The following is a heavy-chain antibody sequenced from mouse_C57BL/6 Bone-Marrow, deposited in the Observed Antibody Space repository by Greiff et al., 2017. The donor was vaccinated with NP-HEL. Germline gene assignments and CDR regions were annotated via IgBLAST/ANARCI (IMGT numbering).Heavy chain of an antibody. D-gene: IGHD6-2*01. CDR2: IYPRGGNT. V-gene: IGHV1-81*01. J-gene: IGHJ3*01. CDR1: GYTFTSYG. CDR3: ARRDSLGAY. Sequence: QVQLQQSGAELARPGASVKLSCKASGYTFTSYGISWVKQRTGQGLEWIGEIYPRGGNTYYNEKFKGKATLTADKSSSTAYMELRSLTSEDSAVYFCARRDSLGAYWGQGTLVTVSA.